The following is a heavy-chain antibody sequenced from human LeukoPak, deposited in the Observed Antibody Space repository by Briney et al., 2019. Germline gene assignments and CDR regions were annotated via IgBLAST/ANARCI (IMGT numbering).Heavy chain of an antibody. D-gene: IGHD4-17*01. Sequence: ASVKVSCKASGYTFTGYYMHWVRQAPGQGLEWMGWMNPNSGNTGYAQKFQGRVTITRNTSISTAYMELSSLRSEDTAVYYCARGRNYGDYYYYYMDVWGKGTTVTVSS. J-gene: IGHJ6*03. CDR3: ARGRNYGDYYYYYMDV. CDR2: MNPNSGNT. CDR1: GYTFTGYY. V-gene: IGHV1-8*03.